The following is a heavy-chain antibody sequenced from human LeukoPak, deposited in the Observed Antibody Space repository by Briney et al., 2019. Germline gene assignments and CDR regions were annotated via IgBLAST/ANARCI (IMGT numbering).Heavy chain of an antibody. V-gene: IGHV3-30*04. CDR1: GFTFTTYA. Sequence: GGSLRLSCTGSGFTFTTYALHWVRQGPGKGPEWVAVISYDGRIKYYADSVKGRFTISRDNSKNTLYVQVNSLGTEDTAAYYCAKGSYYDSSGSFYFDYWGQGTLVTVSS. J-gene: IGHJ4*02. D-gene: IGHD3-22*01. CDR3: AKGSYYDSSGSFYFDY. CDR2: ISYDGRIK.